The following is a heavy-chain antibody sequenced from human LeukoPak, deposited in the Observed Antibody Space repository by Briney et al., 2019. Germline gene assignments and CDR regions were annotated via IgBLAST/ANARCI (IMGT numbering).Heavy chain of an antibody. J-gene: IGHJ6*04. Sequence: QTGGSLRLSCAASGFTFSSYWMHWVRQAPGKGLVWVSRINSDGSSTNYADSVKGRFTISRDNAKNTRYLQMNSLRAEDTAIYYCARDRAADRDGMDVWGKGTTVTVSS. V-gene: IGHV3-74*01. CDR1: GFTFSSYW. CDR3: ARDRAADRDGMDV. CDR2: INSDGSST.